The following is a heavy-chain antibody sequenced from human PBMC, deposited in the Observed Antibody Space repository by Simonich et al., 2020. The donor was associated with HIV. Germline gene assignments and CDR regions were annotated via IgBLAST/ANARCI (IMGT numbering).Heavy chain of an antibody. CDR3: AREVGYYPPHLEENNAFDI. CDR2: ITYSGRT. J-gene: IGHJ3*02. CDR1: GGSFSGYY. D-gene: IGHD3-10*01. V-gene: IGHV4-34*01. Sequence: QVQLQQWGAGLLKSSETLSLTCAVDGGSFSGYYWSWIRQPPGKGLEWLGEITYSGRTNYNPSLKSRVTISVDTSKSQFSQKLKSVTAADTAVYYCAREVGYYPPHLEENNAFDIWGQGTMVTVSS.